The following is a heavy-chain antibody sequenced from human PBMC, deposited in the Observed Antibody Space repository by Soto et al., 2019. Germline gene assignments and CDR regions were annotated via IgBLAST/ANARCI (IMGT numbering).Heavy chain of an antibody. CDR2: INPNSGGT. CDR3: ARAGSYSHSAFDI. D-gene: IGHD1-26*01. Sequence: ASVKVSCKASGYTFTGYYMHWVRQAPGQGLEWMGWINPNSGGTNYTQKFQGWVTMTRDTSISTAYMELSRLRSDDTAVYYCARAGSYSHSAFDIWGQGTMVTVS. CDR1: GYTFTGYY. J-gene: IGHJ3*02. V-gene: IGHV1-2*04.